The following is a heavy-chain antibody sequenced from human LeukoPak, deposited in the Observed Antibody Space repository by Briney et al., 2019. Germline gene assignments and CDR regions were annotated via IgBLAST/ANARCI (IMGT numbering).Heavy chain of an antibody. J-gene: IGHJ4*02. Sequence: GSLRLSCAASGFTFRDYYMSWIRQAPGKGLEWVSYISSSGGSIYYTDSVKGRFTISRDNANKLLYLEMDSLRAEDTAMYYCASGGYCSGGSCYYWGLGTLVTVSS. V-gene: IGHV3-11*04. CDR2: ISSSGGSI. CDR1: GFTFRDYY. D-gene: IGHD2-15*01. CDR3: ASGGYCSGGSCYY.